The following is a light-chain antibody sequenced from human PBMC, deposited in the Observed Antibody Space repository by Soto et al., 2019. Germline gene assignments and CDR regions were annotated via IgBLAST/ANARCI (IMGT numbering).Light chain of an antibody. Sequence: EIVLTQSPATLSLSPWERATLSCRASHSVSSYFAWYQQKPGQAPRLLIYDASNRATGIPARFSGSGSGTDFTLTISSLEPEDFAVYFCQQRSNWPLITFGQGTRLEIK. V-gene: IGKV3-11*01. CDR1: HSVSSY. CDR2: DAS. J-gene: IGKJ5*01. CDR3: QQRSNWPLIT.